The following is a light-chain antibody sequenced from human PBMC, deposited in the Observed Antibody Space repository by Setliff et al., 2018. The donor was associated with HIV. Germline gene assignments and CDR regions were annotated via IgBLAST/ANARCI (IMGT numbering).Light chain of an antibody. CDR2: EVN. CDR3: GTWDSSLSAGV. Sequence: QSVLTQPASVSGSPGQSITISCTGTSTDVGNYNLVSWYQQHPGNAPKVIIYEVNKRPSGIPDRFSGSKSGTSATLGITGLQTGDEADYYCGTWDSSLSAGVFGTGTKVTV. V-gene: IGLV1-51*01. CDR1: STDVGNYN. J-gene: IGLJ1*01.